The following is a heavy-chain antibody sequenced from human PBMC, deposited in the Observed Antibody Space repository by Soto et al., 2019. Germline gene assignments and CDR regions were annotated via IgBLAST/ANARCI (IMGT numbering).Heavy chain of an antibody. CDR2: MNPNSGNT. J-gene: IGHJ6*03. CDR1: GYTFTSYD. CDR3: GRGTEYYDFWSAQINYYYYYMDV. V-gene: IGHV1-8*01. D-gene: IGHD3-3*01. Sequence: ASVKVSCNASGYTFTSYDINWVRQAPGQGLEWMGWMNPNSGNTGYAPKFQGRVTMTRNTSISTAYTELSSLRSEDTAVYYCGRGTEYYDFWSAQINYYYYYMDVWGKGTTVTVS.